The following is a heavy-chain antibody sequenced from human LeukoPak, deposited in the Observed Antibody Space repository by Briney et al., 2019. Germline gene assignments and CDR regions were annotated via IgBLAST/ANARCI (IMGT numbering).Heavy chain of an antibody. J-gene: IGHJ4*02. CDR3: ARGLFGGFAAAPFDH. V-gene: IGHV1-69*04. Sequence: SVKVSCKASGGTFDNYAVSWVREAPGLGLEWMGRIIPMLGKTNSAQKFQDRVTITADTSTGTAYMELTNLRSNDTAVYFCARGLFGGFAAAPFDHWGQGTLVTVS. CDR1: GGTFDNYA. CDR2: IIPMLGKT. D-gene: IGHD2-2*01.